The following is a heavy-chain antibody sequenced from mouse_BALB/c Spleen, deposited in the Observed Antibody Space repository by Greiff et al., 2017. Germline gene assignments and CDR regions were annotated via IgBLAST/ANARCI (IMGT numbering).Heavy chain of an antibody. CDR1: GFSLSTYGIG. Sequence: QVTLKVSGPGILQPSQTLSLTCSFSGFSLSTYGIGVGWIRQPSGKGLEWLAHIWWNDNKYYNTALKSRLTISKDTSNNQVFLKIASVDTADTATYYCARMRGNYDAMDYWGQGTSVTVSS. V-gene: IGHV8-11*01. CDR2: IWWNDNK. CDR3: ARMRGNYDAMDY. J-gene: IGHJ4*01. D-gene: IGHD2-1*01.